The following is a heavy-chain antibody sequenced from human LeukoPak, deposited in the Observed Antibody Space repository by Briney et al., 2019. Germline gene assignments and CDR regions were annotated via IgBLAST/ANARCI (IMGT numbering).Heavy chain of an antibody. CDR3: ARLGATVTTLDY. J-gene: IGHJ4*02. V-gene: IGHV4-39*01. D-gene: IGHD4-17*01. CDR1: GGSISSSSYY. Sequence: SETLSLTCTVSGGSISSSSYYWGWIRQPPGTELEWIGSIYYSGSTYYNPSLKSRVTISVDTSKNQFSLKLSSVTAADTAVYYCARLGATVTTLDYWGQGTLVTVSS. CDR2: IYYSGST.